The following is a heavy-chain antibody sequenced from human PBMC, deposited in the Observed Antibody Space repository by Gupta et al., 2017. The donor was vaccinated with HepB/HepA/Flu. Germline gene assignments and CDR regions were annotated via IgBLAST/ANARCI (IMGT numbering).Heavy chain of an antibody. CDR1: GDSIDRGAPY. CDR2: IYYSGNT. V-gene: IGHV4-30-4*08. D-gene: IGHD2-21*01. J-gene: IGHJ4*02. CDR3: AREFPSIGGYFDF. Sequence: QVQLHESGPGLVGPSQTLSPTCTVSGDSIDRGAPYWTWIRQRPGQGLEWIGYIYYSGNTKFTPSLKSRIRMSVDTSKNQFSLKLTSVTVEDTAVYYCAREFPSIGGYFDFWGQGVLVTVTT.